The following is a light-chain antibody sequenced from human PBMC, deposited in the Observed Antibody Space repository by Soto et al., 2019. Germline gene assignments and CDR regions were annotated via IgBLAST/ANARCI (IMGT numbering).Light chain of an antibody. CDR1: QSINSN. V-gene: IGKV3-15*01. Sequence: EIVMTQSPATLSVSPGERVTLSCRASQSINSNLAWYQQKPGQAPRLLIYGASTRATGIPARFSGSGSGTDFTPTISSLQSEDFAVYYCQQYNDWPPYTFGQGTKVDIK. CDR2: GAS. CDR3: QQYNDWPPYT. J-gene: IGKJ2*01.